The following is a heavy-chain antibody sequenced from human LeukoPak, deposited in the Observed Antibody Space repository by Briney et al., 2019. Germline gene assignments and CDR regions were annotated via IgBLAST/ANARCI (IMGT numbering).Heavy chain of an antibody. J-gene: IGHJ4*02. CDR2: ISGSGGST. CDR1: GFTFSSYA. Sequence: PGGSLRLSCAASGFTFSSYAMSWVRQAPGKGLEWVSAISGSGGSTYYADSVKGWFTISRDNSKNTLYLQMNSLRAEDTAVYYCAKGLTVGARLPYFDYWGQGTLVTVSS. CDR3: AKGLTVGARLPYFDY. V-gene: IGHV3-23*01. D-gene: IGHD1-26*01.